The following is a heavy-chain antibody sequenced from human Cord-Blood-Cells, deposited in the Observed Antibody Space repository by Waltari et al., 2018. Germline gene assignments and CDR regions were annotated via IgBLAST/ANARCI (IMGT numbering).Heavy chain of an antibody. Sequence: QVQLQQWGAGLLKPSVTLSLTCAVYGAPFSGYYWSWIRQPPGRGLEWIGEINHSGSTNYNPSLKSRVTISVDTSKNQFSLKLSSVTAADTAVYYCASRPDIVVVPAAKDNWFDPWGQGTLVTVSS. CDR1: GAPFSGYY. CDR3: ASRPDIVVVPAAKDNWFDP. J-gene: IGHJ5*02. V-gene: IGHV4-34*01. D-gene: IGHD2-2*01. CDR2: INHSGST.